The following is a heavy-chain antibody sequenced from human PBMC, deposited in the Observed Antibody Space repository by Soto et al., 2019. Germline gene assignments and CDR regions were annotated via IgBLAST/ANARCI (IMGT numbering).Heavy chain of an antibody. CDR1: GYSITAGGYY. V-gene: IGHV4-31*03. CDR3: ARMYSSGSGWFHP. D-gene: IGHD6-19*01. J-gene: IGHJ5*02. Sequence: TSETLSLTCFVSGYSITAGGYYWSWIRHHPGKGLEWIGSFYSSGSIIYNPSPRSRVSISGDTSSNQFSMSLTSVTAADTARYYCARMYSSGSGWFHPWGQGTLVTVSS. CDR2: FYSSGSI.